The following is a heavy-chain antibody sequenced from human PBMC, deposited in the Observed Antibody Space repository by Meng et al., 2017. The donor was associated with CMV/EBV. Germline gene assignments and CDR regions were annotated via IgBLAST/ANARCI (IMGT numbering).Heavy chain of an antibody. CDR3: AREGNYYGSGSYYAY. D-gene: IGHD3-10*01. Sequence: VSGPSRVKPCENLSLTCTCSGGSISSSCFYWGWIRQPPGKGLEWIGSIYYSGSTYYNPSLKSRVTISVDTSKNQFSLKLSSVTAADTAVYYCAREGNYYGSGSYYAYWGQGTLVTVSS. CDR2: IYYSGST. V-gene: IGHV4-39*07. CDR1: GGSISSSCFY. J-gene: IGHJ4*02.